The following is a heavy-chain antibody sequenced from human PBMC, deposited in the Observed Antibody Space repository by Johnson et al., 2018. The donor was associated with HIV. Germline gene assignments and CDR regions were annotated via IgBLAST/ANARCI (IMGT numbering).Heavy chain of an antibody. D-gene: IGHD3-16*01. V-gene: IGHV3-11*04. CDR1: GFTFSDYN. J-gene: IGHJ3*01. CDR2: ISRSGTTI. Sequence: QVQLVESGGGLVKPGGSLRLSCATSGFTFSDYNMNWIRQAPGKVLEWISYISRSGTTIYYADSVKGRFTISRDNAKSSLSLQMNSMRAEDTAVYYCARESRIWAWGQGTMVTVSS. CDR3: ARESRIWA.